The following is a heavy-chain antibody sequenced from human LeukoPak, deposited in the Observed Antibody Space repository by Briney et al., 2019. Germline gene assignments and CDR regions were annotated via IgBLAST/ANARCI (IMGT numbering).Heavy chain of an antibody. CDR1: GFTFIDYG. CDR2: INWNGGST. Sequence: PGGSLRLSCAASGFTFIDYGMSWVRQAPGKGLEWVSGINWNGGSTGYADSVKGRFTISRDNAKNSLYLQMNNLRAEDTALYYCARTSPHDYYFDYWGQGTLVTVSS. CDR3: ARTSPHDYYFDY. J-gene: IGHJ4*02. V-gene: IGHV3-20*04. D-gene: IGHD2-21*02.